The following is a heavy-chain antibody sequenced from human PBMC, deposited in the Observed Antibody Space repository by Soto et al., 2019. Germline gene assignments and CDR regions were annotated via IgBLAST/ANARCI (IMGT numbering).Heavy chain of an antibody. J-gene: IGHJ5*02. CDR2: IYHTGIT. CDR1: GGSINSGGYS. Sequence: PSETLSLTCAVSGGSINSGGYSWTWIRQPPGKGLEWIGYIYHTGITYYTPSLKSRVTMSVDGSKNQFSLNLRSVTAADTAVYYCARLIPVAGSYPWFEPWGQGTLVTV. D-gene: IGHD6-19*01. V-gene: IGHV4-30-2*01. CDR3: ARLIPVAGSYPWFEP.